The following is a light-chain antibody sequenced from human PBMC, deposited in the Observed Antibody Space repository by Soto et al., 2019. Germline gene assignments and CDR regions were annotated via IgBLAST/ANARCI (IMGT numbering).Light chain of an antibody. CDR1: QSIGSY. Sequence: DMQITQSPPSLSASVGDRVSITCRSSQSIGSYVYWYQQKPVKAPRLMVFAAYSLQSGVPSRFSGSGSGTDFTLTISSLQPEDFATYYCQQSYSPPPTVGGGTTVDI. J-gene: IGKJ4*01. CDR3: QQSYSPPPT. CDR2: AAY. V-gene: IGKV1-39*01.